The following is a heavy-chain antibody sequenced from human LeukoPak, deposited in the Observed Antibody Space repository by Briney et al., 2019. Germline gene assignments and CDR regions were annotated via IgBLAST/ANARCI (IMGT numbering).Heavy chain of an antibody. V-gene: IGHV4-34*01. J-gene: IGHJ6*03. D-gene: IGHD6-13*01. Sequence: SETLSLTCAVYGGSFSGYYWSWIRQPPGKGLEWIGEINHSGSTNYNPSLKSRVTISVDTSKNQFSLKLSSVTAADTAVYYCASGRSSSWYYYYYTDVWGKGTTVTVSS. CDR3: ASGRSSSWYYYYYTDV. CDR2: INHSGST. CDR1: GGSFSGYY.